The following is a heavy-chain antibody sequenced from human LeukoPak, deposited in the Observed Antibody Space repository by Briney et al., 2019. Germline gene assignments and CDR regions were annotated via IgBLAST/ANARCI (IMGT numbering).Heavy chain of an antibody. CDR3: ARGLGYYYDSSGYYRS. V-gene: IGHV1-18*01. J-gene: IGHJ5*02. Sequence: GASVKVSCKASGYTFTSYGISWVRQAPGQGLEWMGWISAYNGNTNYAQKLQGRVTMTTDTSTSTAYMELRSLRSDNTAVYYCARGLGYYYDSSGYYRSWGQGTLVTVSS. CDR1: GYTFTSYG. D-gene: IGHD3-22*01. CDR2: ISAYNGNT.